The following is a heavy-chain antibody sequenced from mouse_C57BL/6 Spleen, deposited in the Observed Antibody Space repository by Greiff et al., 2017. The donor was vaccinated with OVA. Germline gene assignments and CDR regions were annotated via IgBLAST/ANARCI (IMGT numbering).Heavy chain of an antibody. CDR3: ARHYYGSRGWYFDV. CDR1: GFSLTSYG. CDR2: IWSDGST. J-gene: IGHJ1*03. D-gene: IGHD1-1*01. Sequence: VKLMESGPGLVAPSQSLSITCTVSGFSLTSYGVHWVRQPPGKGLEWLVVIWSDGSTTYNSAPKSRLSISKDNSKSQVFLKMNSLQTDDTAMYYCARHYYGSRGWYFDVWGTGTTVTVSS. V-gene: IGHV2-6-1*01.